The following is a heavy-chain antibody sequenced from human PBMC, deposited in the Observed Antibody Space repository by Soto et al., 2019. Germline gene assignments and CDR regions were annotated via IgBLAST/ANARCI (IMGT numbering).Heavy chain of an antibody. CDR1: GGSIRPYY. CDR2: IYYTGST. J-gene: IGHJ4*02. Sequence: TSETLSLTCTVFGGSIRPYYWSWIRQPPGKELEWIGYIYYTGSTNYSPSLKSRVTMSLDTSKNLLSLRLNSVTAADTSVYYCARGSPLSSSFPLDSWGQGSLVTVSS. D-gene: IGHD6-6*01. V-gene: IGHV4-59*12. CDR3: ARGSPLSSSFPLDS.